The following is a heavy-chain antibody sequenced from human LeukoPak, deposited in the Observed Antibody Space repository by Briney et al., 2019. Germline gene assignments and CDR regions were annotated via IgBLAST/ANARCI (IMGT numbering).Heavy chain of an antibody. V-gene: IGHV1-2*02. Sequence: ASVKVSCKASGDTFIGYYMHWVRQAPGQGLEWMGWIYPNSGGTNYAQKFQGRVTMTRDTSISTAYMELSRLRSDDTAVYYCARPSGSTGGYYYYMDVWGKGTTVIVSS. D-gene: IGHD1-26*01. CDR3: ARPSGSTGGYYYYMDV. CDR2: IYPNSGGT. CDR1: GDTFIGYY. J-gene: IGHJ6*03.